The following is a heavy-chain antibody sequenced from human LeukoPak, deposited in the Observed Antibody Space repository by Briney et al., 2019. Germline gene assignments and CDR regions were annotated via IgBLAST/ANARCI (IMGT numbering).Heavy chain of an antibody. CDR2: IRYGGSNK. CDR3: AKDKCGSYYPDAFDV. D-gene: IGHD1-26*01. J-gene: IGHJ3*01. V-gene: IGHV3-30*02. Sequence: GGSLRLSCAASGFTFSSYVMHWVRQAPGKGLEWVAFIRYGGSNKDYADSVKGRFTISRDNSKNTLYLQMTSLRAEDTAVYYCAKDKCGSYYPDAFDVWGQGTMVTVSS. CDR1: GFTFSSYV.